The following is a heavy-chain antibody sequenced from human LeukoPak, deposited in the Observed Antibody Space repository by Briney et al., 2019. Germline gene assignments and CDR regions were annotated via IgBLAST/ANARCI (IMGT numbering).Heavy chain of an antibody. J-gene: IGHJ4*02. D-gene: IGHD2-15*01. CDR1: GFTFSIYW. CDR2: IKQDGSEK. CDR3: ARDMSSLPWDY. Sequence: GGSLRLSCAASGFTFSIYWMSWVRQAPGKGLEWVANIKQDGSEKYYVDSVEGRFTISRDNAKNSLYLQMNSLRAEDTAVYYCARDMSSLPWDYWGQGTLVTVSS. V-gene: IGHV3-7*04.